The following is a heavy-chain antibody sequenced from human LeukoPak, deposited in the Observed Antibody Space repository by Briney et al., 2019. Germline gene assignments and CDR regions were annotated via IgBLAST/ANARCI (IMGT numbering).Heavy chain of an antibody. Sequence: GSLRLSCAASGFTFSSYAMSWVRQAPGKGLEWIGEINHSGISDYNPSLKSRVTISVDSSKNQFSLRLTSVTAADTATYYCARGAGGRQLVLVYWGQGTLVTVSS. CDR3: ARGAGGRQLVLVY. CDR1: GFTFSSYA. CDR2: INHSGIS. D-gene: IGHD6-13*01. J-gene: IGHJ4*02. V-gene: IGHV4-34*01.